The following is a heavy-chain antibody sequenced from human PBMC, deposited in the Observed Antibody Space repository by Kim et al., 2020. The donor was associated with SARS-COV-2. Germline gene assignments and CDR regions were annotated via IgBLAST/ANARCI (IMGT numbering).Heavy chain of an antibody. J-gene: IGHJ6*02. D-gene: IGHD2-2*01. CDR2: INPNSGGT. CDR3: ARGGEDIVVVPAATLYYYYGMDV. Sequence: ASVKVSCKASGYTFTGYYMHWVRQAPGQGLEWMGWINPNSGGTNYAQKFQGRVTMTRDTSISTAYMELSRLRSDDTAVYYCARGGEDIVVVPAATLYYYYGMDVWGQGTTVTVSS. V-gene: IGHV1-2*02. CDR1: GYTFTGYY.